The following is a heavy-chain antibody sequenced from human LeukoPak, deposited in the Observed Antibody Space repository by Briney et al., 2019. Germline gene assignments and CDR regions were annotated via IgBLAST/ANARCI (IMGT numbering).Heavy chain of an antibody. D-gene: IGHD6-19*01. J-gene: IGHJ4*02. CDR2: ISGSGGST. V-gene: IGHV3-23*01. CDR1: GFTFSSYA. CDR3: AKARHRAVAGMVFDY. Sequence: PGGSLRLSCAASGFTFSSYAMSWVRQAPGKGLEWVSAISGSGGSTYYADSVKGRFTISRDNSKNTLYLQMNSLRAEGTAVYYCAKARHRAVAGMVFDYWGRGTLVTVSS.